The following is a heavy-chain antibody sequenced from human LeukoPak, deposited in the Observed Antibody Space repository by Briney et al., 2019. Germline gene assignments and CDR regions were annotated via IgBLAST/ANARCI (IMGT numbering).Heavy chain of an antibody. D-gene: IGHD4-11*01. Sequence: PGGSLRLSCTASGFTFSSYAMNWVRQAPGKGLEWVSGIGAGGTFTYYADSVKGRFTIFRDNSRNTLYLQMNSLRADDTAVYYCAKDLDYTIYGYYFDYWGQGTLVTVSS. V-gene: IGHV3-23*01. CDR1: GFTFSSYA. J-gene: IGHJ4*02. CDR2: IGAGGTFT. CDR3: AKDLDYTIYGYYFDY.